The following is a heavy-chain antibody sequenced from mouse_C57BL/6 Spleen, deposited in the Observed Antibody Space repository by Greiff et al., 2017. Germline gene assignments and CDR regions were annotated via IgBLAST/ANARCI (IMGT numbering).Heavy chain of an antibody. D-gene: IGHD4-1*01. CDR1: GFTFSSYA. V-gene: IGHV5-4*01. CDR2: ISDGGSYT. CDR3: ARDGTGTLAWFAY. Sequence: EVQLVESGGGLVKPGGSLKLSCAASGFTFSSYAMSWVRQTPEKRLEWVATISDGGSYTYYPDNVKGRFTISRDNAKNNLYLQMSHLKTEDTAMYYCARDGTGTLAWFAYWGQGTLVTVSA. J-gene: IGHJ3*01.